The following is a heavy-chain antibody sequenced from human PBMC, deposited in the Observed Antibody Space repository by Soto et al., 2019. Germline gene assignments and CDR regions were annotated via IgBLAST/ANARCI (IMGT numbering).Heavy chain of an antibody. D-gene: IGHD1-1*01. J-gene: IGHJ6*02. CDR1: GGSISSSSYY. Sequence: SETLSLTCTVSGGSISSSSYYWGWIRQPPGKGLEWIGSIYYSGSTYYNPSLKSRVTISVDTSKNQFSLKLSSVTAADTAVYYCQVSEMATTTLFDYYYYGMDVWGQGTTVT. V-gene: IGHV4-39*01. CDR3: QVSEMATTTLFDYYYYGMDV. CDR2: IYYSGST.